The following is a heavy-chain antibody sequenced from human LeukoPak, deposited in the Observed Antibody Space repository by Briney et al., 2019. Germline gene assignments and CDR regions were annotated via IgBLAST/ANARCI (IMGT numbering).Heavy chain of an antibody. V-gene: IGHV4-61*02. D-gene: IGHD2-15*01. Sequence: SETLSLTYTVSGGSISSGSYYWSWIRQPAGKGLEWIGRIYTSGSTNYNPSLKSRVTISVDTSKNQFSLKLSSVTAADTAVYYCARCGCSGGSCYSDYWGQGTLVTVSS. CDR3: ARCGCSGGSCYSDY. CDR1: GGSISSGSYY. CDR2: IYTSGST. J-gene: IGHJ4*02.